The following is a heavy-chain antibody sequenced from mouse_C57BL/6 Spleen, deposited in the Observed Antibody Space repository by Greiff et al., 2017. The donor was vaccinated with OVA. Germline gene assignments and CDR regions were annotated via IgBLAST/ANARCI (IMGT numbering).Heavy chain of an antibody. CDR2: IRNKANGYTT. D-gene: IGHD1-1*01. V-gene: IGHV7-3*01. J-gene: IGHJ2*01. Sequence: EVQVVESGGGLVQPGGSLSLSCAASGFTFTDYYMSWVRQPPGKALEWLGFIRNKANGYTTEYSASVKGRFTISRDNSQSILYLQMNALRAEDSATYYCARYYYGHDYWGQGTTLTVSS. CDR1: GFTFTDYY. CDR3: ARYYYGHDY.